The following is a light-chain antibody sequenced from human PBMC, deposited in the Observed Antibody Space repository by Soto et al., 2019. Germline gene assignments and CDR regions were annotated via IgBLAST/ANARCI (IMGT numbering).Light chain of an antibody. CDR2: GAS. Sequence: EIVLTQSPGNLSLSPGERATLSCKASQSVTSRYLAWYQQKPGQAPRLLIYGASSRATVIPDRFSGSGSGTNFTLTISRLEPEDVAVYFCQQYNNSPEYTFGQGTKLEIK. CDR1: QSVTSRY. J-gene: IGKJ2*01. V-gene: IGKV3-20*01. CDR3: QQYNNSPEYT.